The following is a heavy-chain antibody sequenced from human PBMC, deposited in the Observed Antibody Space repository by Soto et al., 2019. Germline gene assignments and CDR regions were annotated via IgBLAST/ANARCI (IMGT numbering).Heavy chain of an antibody. V-gene: IGHV3-23*01. J-gene: IGHJ4*02. D-gene: IGHD4-17*01. Sequence: EVQLLESGGGLIQPGGSLRLSCAASRFTFSNYAMSWVRQAPGKGLEWVSSIGATGATTYYADSVKGRFTISRDNFKNTLYLQMNSLRAEDTAVYYCAKVVVAVTGFDNWGQGTLVTVSS. CDR1: RFTFSNYA. CDR3: AKVVVAVTGFDN. CDR2: IGATGATT.